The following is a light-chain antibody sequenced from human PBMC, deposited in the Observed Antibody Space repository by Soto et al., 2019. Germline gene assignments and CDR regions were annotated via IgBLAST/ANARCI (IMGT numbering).Light chain of an antibody. Sequence: QSVLTQPASVSGSPGQSITISCTGTSSDVGSYNLVSWYQQHPGKAPKLMIYEGSKRPSGVSNRFSGSKSGNTASLTISGLQAEVEADYYCCSYAGSSNVFGSGTKSPS. J-gene: IGLJ1*01. CDR1: SSDVGSYNL. V-gene: IGLV2-23*03. CDR3: CSYAGSSNV. CDR2: EGS.